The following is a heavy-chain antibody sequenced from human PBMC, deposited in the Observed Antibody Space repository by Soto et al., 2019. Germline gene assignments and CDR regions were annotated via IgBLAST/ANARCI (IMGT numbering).Heavy chain of an antibody. D-gene: IGHD5-18*01. V-gene: IGHV1-58*02. CDR1: GFTFTSSA. CDR2: IVVGSGNT. Sequence: GASVKVSCKASGFTFTSSAMQWVRQARGQRLEWIGWIVVGSGNTNYAQKFQERVTITRDMSTSTAYMELSSLRSEDTAVYYCAADPGADTIEGYYYYMDVWGKGTTVTVSS. J-gene: IGHJ6*03. CDR3: AADPGADTIEGYYYYMDV.